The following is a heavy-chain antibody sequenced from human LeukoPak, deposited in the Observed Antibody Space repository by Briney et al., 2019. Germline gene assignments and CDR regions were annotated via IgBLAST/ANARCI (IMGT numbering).Heavy chain of an antibody. CDR2: IYPGDSDT. D-gene: IGHD3-22*01. Sequence: GESLKISCKGSGYSFTSYWIGWVRQMPGKGLEWMGIIYPGDSDTRYSPSFQGQVTISADESISTAYLQWSSLKASDTAMYYCARDYYDSSGYSHWFDPWGQGTLVTVSS. CDR1: GYSFTSYW. J-gene: IGHJ5*02. V-gene: IGHV5-51*01. CDR3: ARDYYDSSGYSHWFDP.